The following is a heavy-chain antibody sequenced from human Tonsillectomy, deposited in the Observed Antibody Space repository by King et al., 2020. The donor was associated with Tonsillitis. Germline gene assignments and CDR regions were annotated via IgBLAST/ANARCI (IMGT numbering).Heavy chain of an antibody. CDR1: GYTFSDYY. CDR3: ARGYYDSSGLPDY. Sequence: QLVQSGGGLVKPGGSLRLSCAASGYTFSDYYMSWIRQAPGKGLEWVSYISSSSSYTNYADSVKGRFTISRDNAKNSLYLQMNILRAEDTAVYYCARGYYDSSGLPDYWGQGTLVTVSS. CDR2: ISSSSSYT. D-gene: IGHD3-22*01. J-gene: IGHJ4*02. V-gene: IGHV3-11*05.